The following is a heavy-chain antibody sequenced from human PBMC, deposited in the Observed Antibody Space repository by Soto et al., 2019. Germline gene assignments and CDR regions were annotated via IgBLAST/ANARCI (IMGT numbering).Heavy chain of an antibody. J-gene: IGHJ4*02. V-gene: IGHV1-18*01. CDR3: ARDNGASSTPHTNDY. CDR1: GYTFISYG. CDR2: ISAYNGHT. D-gene: IGHD2-8*01. Sequence: ASVKVSCKASGYTFISYGISWVRQAPGQGLEWMGWISAYNGHTKYAQKFQGRVIMTTDTATSTAYMELRRLTSDDTALYYCARDNGASSTPHTNDYCGQGTMVTV.